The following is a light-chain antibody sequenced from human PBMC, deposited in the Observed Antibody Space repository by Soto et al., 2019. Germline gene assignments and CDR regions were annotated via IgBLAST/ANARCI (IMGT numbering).Light chain of an antibody. CDR3: QQSYNTLQT. Sequence: DIQMTQSPFSLSASVGDRVTITCRASQSISKYLIWYQLKPGKAPKLLIYASSSLQSGVPSRFSGSGSGTDLTLNISILQPEDFASYSCQQSYNTLQTVGPETKVDI. CDR2: ASS. V-gene: IGKV1-39*01. CDR1: QSISKY. J-gene: IGKJ1*01.